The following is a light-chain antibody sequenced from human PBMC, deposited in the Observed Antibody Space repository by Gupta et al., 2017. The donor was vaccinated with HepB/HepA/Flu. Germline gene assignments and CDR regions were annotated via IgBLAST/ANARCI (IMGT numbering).Light chain of an antibody. V-gene: IGKV3-20*01. CDR1: QSVSSSY. CDR3: QQYGSSPMYT. CDR2: GAS. J-gene: IGKJ2*01. Sequence: EIVLTQSPGTLSLSQGERPTLSCRASQSVSSSYLAWYQQKPGQAPRLLIYGASSRATGIPDRFSGSGSGTDFTLTISRLEPEDFAVYYCQQYGSSPMYTFGQGTKLEIK.